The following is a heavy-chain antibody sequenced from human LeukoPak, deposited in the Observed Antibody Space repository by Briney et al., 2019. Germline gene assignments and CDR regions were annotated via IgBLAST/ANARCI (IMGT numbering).Heavy chain of an antibody. CDR1: GGSFSGYY. V-gene: IGHV4-34*01. CDR2: INHSGSS. D-gene: IGHD1-20*01. J-gene: IGHJ4*02. CDR3: ARISGITGTPIFDD. Sequence: SETLSLTCAVYGGSFSGYYWSWICQPPGKGLEWIGEINHSGSSNYNPSLKSRGTISVDTSKKQFSLKLSSVTAADTAMYYCARISGITGTPIFDDWGQGTLVTVSS.